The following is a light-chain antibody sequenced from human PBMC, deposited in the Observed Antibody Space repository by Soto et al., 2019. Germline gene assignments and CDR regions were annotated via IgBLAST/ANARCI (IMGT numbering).Light chain of an antibody. J-gene: IGLJ1*01. V-gene: IGLV2-14*01. Sequence: QSALTQEASVSGTVGQKVTLSCTGTSIDIAPYNYVSWYQQHPGKAPKLIIYEVSYRPSGISNRFSGSKSGNTASLTISGLQAEDEADYYCSSYTSSTNYVFGTGTKVTVL. CDR2: EVS. CDR3: SSYTSSTNYV. CDR1: SIDIAPYNY.